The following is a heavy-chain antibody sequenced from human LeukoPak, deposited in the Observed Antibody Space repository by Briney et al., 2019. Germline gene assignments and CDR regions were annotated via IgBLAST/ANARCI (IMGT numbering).Heavy chain of an antibody. V-gene: IGHV3-64*01. J-gene: IGHJ4*02. CDR1: GFTFSSYA. D-gene: IGHD1-26*01. CDR3: AREDFDSGSYEAGL. CDR2: ISSNGGST. Sequence: GGSLRLSCAASGFTFSSYAMHWVRQAPGKGLEYVSAISSNGGSTYYANSVKGRFTNSRDNSKNTLYLQMGSLRAEDMAVYYCAREDFDSGSYEAGLWGQGTLVTVSS.